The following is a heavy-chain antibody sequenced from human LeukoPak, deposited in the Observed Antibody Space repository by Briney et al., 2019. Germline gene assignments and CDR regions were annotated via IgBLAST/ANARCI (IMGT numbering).Heavy chain of an antibody. V-gene: IGHV3-23*01. CDR1: GFPFRNYS. D-gene: IGHD3-10*01. CDR2: ISASGRTT. Sequence: GGSLRLSCTTSGFPFRNYSMNWVRQAPGRGLQWVSAISASGRTTKYADPVKGRFTISRDNSRNTLYLHIDSLRPDDTALYFCAKDDAGFGEDFDSGAREPWSSSP. CDR3: AKDDAGFGEDFDS. J-gene: IGHJ4*02.